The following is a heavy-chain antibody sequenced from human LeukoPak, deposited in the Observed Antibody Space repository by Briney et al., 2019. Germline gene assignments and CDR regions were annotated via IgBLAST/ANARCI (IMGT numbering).Heavy chain of an antibody. D-gene: IGHD3-22*01. CDR1: GGSISSYF. V-gene: IGHV4-59*12. Sequence: SETLSLTCTVSGGSISSYFWIWIRQPPGKGLEWIGYIYHSGSTYYNPSLKSRVTISVDRSKNQFSLKLSSVTAADTAVYYCARDRSSGFDYWGQGTLVTVSS. J-gene: IGHJ4*02. CDR3: ARDRSSGFDY. CDR2: IYHSGST.